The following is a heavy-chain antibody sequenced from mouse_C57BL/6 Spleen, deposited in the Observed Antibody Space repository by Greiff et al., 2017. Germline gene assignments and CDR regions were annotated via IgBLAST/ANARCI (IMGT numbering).Heavy chain of an antibody. V-gene: IGHV5-16*01. Sequence: EVHLVESEGGLVQPGSSMKLSCTASGFTFSDYYMAWVRQVPEKGLEWVANINYDGSSTYYLDSLKSRFIISRDNAKNILYLQLSSLKSEDTATYYCARDITTVVEDYWYFDVWGTGTTVTVSS. CDR3: ARDITTVVEDYWYFDV. D-gene: IGHD1-1*01. CDR2: INYDGSST. CDR1: GFTFSDYY. J-gene: IGHJ1*03.